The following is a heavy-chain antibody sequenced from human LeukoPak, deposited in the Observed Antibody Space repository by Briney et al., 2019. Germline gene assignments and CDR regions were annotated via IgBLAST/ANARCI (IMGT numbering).Heavy chain of an antibody. V-gene: IGHV3-21*01. CDR1: GFTFSSYS. CDR3: ARDPGATPSGY. D-gene: IGHD3-10*01. Sequence: GGSLRLSCAASGFTFSSYSMDWVRQAPGKGLEWVSSISSSSSYIYYADSVKGRFTISRDNAKNSLYLQMNSLRAEDTAVYYCARDPGATPSGYWGQGTLVTVSS. J-gene: IGHJ4*02. CDR2: ISSSSSYI.